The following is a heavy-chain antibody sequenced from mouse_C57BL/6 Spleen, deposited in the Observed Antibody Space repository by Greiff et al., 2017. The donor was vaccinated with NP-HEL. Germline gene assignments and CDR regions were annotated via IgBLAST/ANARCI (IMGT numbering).Heavy chain of an antibody. V-gene: IGHV5-12*01. Sequence: EVMLVESGGGLVQPGGSLKLSCAASGFTFSDYYMYWVRQTPEKRLEWVAYISNGGGSTYYPDTVKGRFTISRDNAKNTLYLQMSRLKSEDTAMYYCARGYDDAMDYWGQGTSVTVSS. CDR3: ARGYDDAMDY. J-gene: IGHJ4*01. CDR2: ISNGGGST. D-gene: IGHD2-12*01. CDR1: GFTFSDYY.